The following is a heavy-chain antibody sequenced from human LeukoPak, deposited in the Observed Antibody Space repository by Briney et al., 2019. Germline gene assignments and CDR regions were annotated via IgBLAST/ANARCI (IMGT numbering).Heavy chain of an antibody. D-gene: IGHD3-10*01. CDR3: ARNTNYFGSGNSFDY. V-gene: IGHV1-2*02. J-gene: IGHJ4*02. Sequence: ASVKVSCKASGYTFTGYHMRWVRQAPGQGLEWMGWINPNTGDTNYAQKFQGRVTMTRDTSIDTACMELSRLKTDDTAVYYCARNTNYFGSGNSFDYWGQGTLVTVSS. CDR1: GYTFTGYH. CDR2: INPNTGDT.